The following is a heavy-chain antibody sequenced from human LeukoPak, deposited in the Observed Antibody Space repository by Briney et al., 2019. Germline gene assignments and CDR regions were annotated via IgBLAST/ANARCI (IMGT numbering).Heavy chain of an antibody. CDR1: GGSISSYY. Sequence: SEPLSLPCTVSGGSISSYYWSWIRQPAGKGLEWIGRMYASGRVNYNPPYMSRVTVSVDASKNQLSLKLTSVTAADTAVYSCARVSDPRYNYFDPWGQGTLVTVSS. CDR3: ARVSDPRYNYFDP. D-gene: IGHD2-21*01. CDR2: MYASGRV. V-gene: IGHV4-4*07. J-gene: IGHJ5*02.